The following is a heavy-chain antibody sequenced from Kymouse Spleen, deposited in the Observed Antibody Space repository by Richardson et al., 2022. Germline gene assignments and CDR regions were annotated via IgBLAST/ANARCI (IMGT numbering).Heavy chain of an antibody. CDR3: ASPIAAAGTYYYYGMDV. J-gene: IGHJ6*02. D-gene: IGHD6-13*01. CDR2: ISAYNGNT. V-gene: IGHV1-18*01. Sequence: QVQLVQSGAEVKKPGASVKVSCKASGYTFTSYGISWVRQAPGQGLEWMGWISAYNGNTNYAQKLQGRVTMTTDTSTSTAYMELRSLRSDDTAVYYCASPIAAAGTYYYYGMDVWGQGTTVTVSS. CDR1: GYTFTSYG.